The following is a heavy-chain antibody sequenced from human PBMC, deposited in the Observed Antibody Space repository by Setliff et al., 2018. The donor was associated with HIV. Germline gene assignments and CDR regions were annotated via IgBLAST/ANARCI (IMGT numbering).Heavy chain of an antibody. V-gene: IGHV4-61*10. Sequence: PSETLSLTCTVSGGSISSGSYYWSWIRQPAGKGLEWIGYIYYSGSTNYNPSLKSRVTISVDTSKNQFSLKLSSVTAADTAVYYCARRSGWYDYWGQGTLVTVSS. D-gene: IGHD6-19*01. CDR2: IYYSGST. CDR1: GGSISSGSYY. CDR3: ARRSGWYDY. J-gene: IGHJ4*02.